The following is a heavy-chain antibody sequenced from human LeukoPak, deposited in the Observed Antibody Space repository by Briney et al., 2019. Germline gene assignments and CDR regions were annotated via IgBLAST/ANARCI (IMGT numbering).Heavy chain of an antibody. Sequence: SETLSLTCTVSGGSISSSSYYWGWIRQPPGKGLEWIGSIYYSGSTYYNPSLKSRVTISVDTSKNQFSLKLSSVTAADTAVYYCARQYYGGNFYFDYWGQGTLVTVSS. CDR1: GGSISSSSYY. D-gene: IGHD4-23*01. J-gene: IGHJ4*02. CDR3: ARQYYGGNFYFDY. V-gene: IGHV4-39*01. CDR2: IYYSGST.